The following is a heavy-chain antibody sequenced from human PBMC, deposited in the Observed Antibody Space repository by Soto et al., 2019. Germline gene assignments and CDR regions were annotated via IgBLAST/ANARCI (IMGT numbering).Heavy chain of an antibody. CDR3: ATRITVFGLLIPPFDP. V-gene: IGHV4-34*01. J-gene: IGHJ5*02. CDR2: INHSGST. CDR1: GGSFSGYY. D-gene: IGHD3-3*01. Sequence: SETLSLTCAVYGGSFSGYYWSWIRQPPGKGLEWIGEINHSGSTNYILSLKSRVTISVDTSKNQFSLRLSSVTAADTAIYYCATRITVFGLLIPPFDPWGQGTQVTVSS.